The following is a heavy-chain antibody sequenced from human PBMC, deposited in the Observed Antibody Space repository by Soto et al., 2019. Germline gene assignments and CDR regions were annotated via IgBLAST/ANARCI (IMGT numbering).Heavy chain of an antibody. V-gene: IGHV1-69*13. CDR1: GGTFSSYA. J-gene: IGHJ4*02. CDR3: ARASYYYDSSGYYYDFDY. CDR2: IIPIFGTA. Sequence: SVKVSCKASGGTFSSYAISWVRQAPGQGLEWMGGIIPIFGTANYAQKFQGRVTITADESTSTAYMELSSLRSEDTAVYYCARASYYYDSSGYYYDFDYWGQGTLVTVSS. D-gene: IGHD3-22*01.